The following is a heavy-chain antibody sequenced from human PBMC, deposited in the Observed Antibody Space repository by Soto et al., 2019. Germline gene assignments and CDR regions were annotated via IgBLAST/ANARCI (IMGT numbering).Heavy chain of an antibody. CDR3: ARQAAAPGIDLWFDP. J-gene: IGHJ5*02. CDR2: IFYAGNT. D-gene: IGHD6-13*01. CDR1: GGSISSSRSY. V-gene: IGHV4-39*01. Sequence: SETLSLTCNVSGGSISSSRSYWAWFRQPPGKELEWIANIFYAGNTYYNPSLKSRVTVSVDTSKNQFSLKLDSVTAADTAVYYCARQAAAPGIDLWFDPWGQGTLVTLL.